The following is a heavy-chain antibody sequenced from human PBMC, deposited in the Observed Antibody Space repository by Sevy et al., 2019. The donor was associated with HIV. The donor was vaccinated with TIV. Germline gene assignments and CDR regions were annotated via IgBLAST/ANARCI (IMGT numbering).Heavy chain of an antibody. CDR3: ARGKSGYGYALNY. V-gene: IGHV3-66*01. CDR2: IHSDDTT. Sequence: GGSLRLSCAASGFTVNSNYMTWVRQAPGKGLEGVSVIHSDDTTYHADSVKDRFTISRDNIKNTLHLHMSSLRAEDTAVYYCARGKSGYGYALNYWGQGTLVTVSS. J-gene: IGHJ4*02. D-gene: IGHD5-18*01. CDR1: GFTVNSNY.